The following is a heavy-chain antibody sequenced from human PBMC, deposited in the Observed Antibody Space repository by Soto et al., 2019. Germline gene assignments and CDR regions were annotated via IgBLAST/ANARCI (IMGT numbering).Heavy chain of an antibody. D-gene: IGHD1-26*01. CDR2: ISASGGST. V-gene: IGHV3-23*01. J-gene: IGHJ3*02. CDR1: GFTFSTNA. CDR3: ASKGGYNAFNI. Sequence: GGTLRLSCARSGFTFSTNAMSWVRQAPGKGLEWVSAISASGGSTYYADSVKGRFTISRDNSKSTLYLQMSSLRAEDTALYYCASKGGYNAFNIWGQGTMVTVSS.